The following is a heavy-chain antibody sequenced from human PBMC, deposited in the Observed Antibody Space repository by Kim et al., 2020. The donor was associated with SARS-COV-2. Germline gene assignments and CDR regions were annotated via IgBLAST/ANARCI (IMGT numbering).Heavy chain of an antibody. D-gene: IGHD2-21*01. V-gene: IGHV4-34*01. J-gene: IGHJ4*02. CDR1: GGSFSGYY. CDR2: INHSGST. CDR3: ARGLTYCGIYY. Sequence: SETLSLTCAVYGGSFSGYYWSWIRQPPGKGLEWIGEINHSGSTNYNPSLKSRVTISVDTSKNQFSLKLSSVTAADTAVYYCARGLTYCGIYYWGQGTLVTVSS.